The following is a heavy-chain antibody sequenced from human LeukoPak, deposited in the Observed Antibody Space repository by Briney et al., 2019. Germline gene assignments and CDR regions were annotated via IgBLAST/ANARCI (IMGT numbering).Heavy chain of an antibody. Sequence: SETLSLTCAVYGGSFSDYYWSWIRQPLGEGLEWIGEINHSGSTNYNPSLKSLKSRVTISVDTSNNQFSLNLSSVTAADTAVYYCARTDYRAWGQGTLVTVSS. J-gene: IGHJ5*02. CDR2: INHSGST. CDR1: GGSFSDYY. D-gene: IGHD4-11*01. CDR3: ARTDYRA. V-gene: IGHV4-34*01.